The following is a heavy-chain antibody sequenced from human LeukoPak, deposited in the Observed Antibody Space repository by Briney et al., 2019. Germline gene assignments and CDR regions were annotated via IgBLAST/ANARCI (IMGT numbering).Heavy chain of an antibody. CDR2: IWYDGSNK. D-gene: IGHD3-9*01. CDR1: GFTFSSYG. Sequence: GGSLRLSCAASGFTFSSYGMHWVRQAPGKGLEWVAVIWYDGSNKYYADSVKGRSTISRDNSKNTLYLQMDSLRAEDTAVYYCARTFDWSYWGQGTLVTVSS. CDR3: ARTFDWSY. J-gene: IGHJ4*02. V-gene: IGHV3-33*01.